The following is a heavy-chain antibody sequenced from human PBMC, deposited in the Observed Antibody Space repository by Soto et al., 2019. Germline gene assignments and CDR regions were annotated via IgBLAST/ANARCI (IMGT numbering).Heavy chain of an antibody. D-gene: IGHD5-18*01. V-gene: IGHV3-11*01. CDR2: ISSSGSTI. CDR1: GFTFSDYY. CDR3: ARVNTAMVHFVDYMDV. Sequence: PGGSLRLSCAASGFTFSDYYMSWIRQAPGKGLEWVSYISSSGSTIYYADSVKGRFTISRDNAKNSLYLQMNSLRAEDTAVYYCARVNTAMVHFVDYMDVWGKGTTVTVSS. J-gene: IGHJ6*03.